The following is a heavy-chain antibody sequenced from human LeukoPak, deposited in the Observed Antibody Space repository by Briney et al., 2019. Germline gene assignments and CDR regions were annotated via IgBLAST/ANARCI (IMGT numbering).Heavy chain of an antibody. CDR1: GFTVSSNY. V-gene: IGHV3-66*01. CDR3: AASIAVAGWRAFDI. D-gene: IGHD6-19*01. CDR2: IYSGGST. J-gene: IGHJ3*02. Sequence: QPGRSLRLSCAASGFTVSSNYMSWVRQAPGKGLEWVSVIYSGGSTYYADSLKDTFTISRDNSKNTLYLQMNSLRAEDTAVYYCAASIAVAGWRAFDIWGQGTMVTVSS.